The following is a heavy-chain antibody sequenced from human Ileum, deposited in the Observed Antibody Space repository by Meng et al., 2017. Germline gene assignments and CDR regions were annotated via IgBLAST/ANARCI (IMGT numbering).Heavy chain of an antibody. CDR2: INPGDSDT. Sequence: KVSCKGSGYSFTNFWIGWVRQRPGNGLEGMGIINPGDSDTRYSPSFQGQVTISADKSISTAYLQWSSLKASDTAMYYCARHYAGDYWGQGTLVTVSS. V-gene: IGHV5-51*01. CDR3: ARHYAGDY. D-gene: IGHD3-16*01. J-gene: IGHJ4*02. CDR1: GYSFTNFW.